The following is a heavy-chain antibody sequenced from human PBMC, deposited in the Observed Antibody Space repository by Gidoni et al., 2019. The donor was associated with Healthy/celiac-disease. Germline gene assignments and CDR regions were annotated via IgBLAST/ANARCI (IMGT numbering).Heavy chain of an antibody. Sequence: QVQLQESGPGLVKPSQTLSLTCTVSGGSISSGDYYWSWIRQPPGKGLEWIGYIYYSGSTYYNPSLKSRVTISVDTSKNQFSLKLSSVTAADTAVYYCARDSRKGNGDSSFYYYYYGMDVWGQGTTVTVSS. V-gene: IGHV4-30-4*01. CDR2: IYYSGST. J-gene: IGHJ6*02. CDR3: ARDSRKGNGDSSFYYYYYGMDV. D-gene: IGHD4-17*01. CDR1: GGSISSGDYY.